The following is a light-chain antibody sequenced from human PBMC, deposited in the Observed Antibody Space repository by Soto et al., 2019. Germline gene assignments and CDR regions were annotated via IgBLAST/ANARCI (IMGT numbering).Light chain of an antibody. CDR1: ISNIDINY. CDR2: DNN. CDR3: GTWDSRLSTYV. Sequence: QSVLTQPPSVSAAPGQTVTISCSGSISNIDINYVSWYQQLPGTAPKLLIFDNNKRPSGIPDRFSGSTSGTSATLGISGLQTGDEADYYCGTWDSRLSTYVFGTGTKVTVL. J-gene: IGLJ1*01. V-gene: IGLV1-51*01.